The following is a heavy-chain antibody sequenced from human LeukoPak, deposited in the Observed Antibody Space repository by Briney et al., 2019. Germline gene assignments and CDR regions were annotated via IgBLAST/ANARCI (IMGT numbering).Heavy chain of an antibody. J-gene: IGHJ5*02. Sequence: ASVKVSCKASGYTFSNYDIIWVLQATGQGLEWMAWMSRNSGYTAYAKNFQGRVSLTGDTSINTAYMELSSLTSEDTAVYYCAANTYGLDPWGQGTPVTVSS. CDR2: MSRNSGYT. CDR1: GYTFSNYD. D-gene: IGHD5-18*01. CDR3: AANTYGLDP. V-gene: IGHV1-8*01.